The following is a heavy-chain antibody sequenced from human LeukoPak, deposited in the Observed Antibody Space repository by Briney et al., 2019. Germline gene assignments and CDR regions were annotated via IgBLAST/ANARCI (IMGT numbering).Heavy chain of an antibody. CDR2: IYYSGST. J-gene: IGHJ4*02. D-gene: IGHD3-16*02. CDR1: GGSISSSSYY. Sequence: SETLSLTCTVSGGSISSSSYYWGWIRQPPGKGLEWIGSIYYSGSTYYNPSLKSRVTISVDTSKNQFSLKLSSVTAADTAMYYCARSIMITFGGVIPHYFDYWGQGTLVTVSS. CDR3: ARSIMITFGGVIPHYFDY. V-gene: IGHV4-39*01.